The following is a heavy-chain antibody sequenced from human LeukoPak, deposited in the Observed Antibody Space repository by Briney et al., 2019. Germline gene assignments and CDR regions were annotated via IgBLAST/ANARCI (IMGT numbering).Heavy chain of an antibody. V-gene: IGHV3-64*01. D-gene: IGHD3-10*01. J-gene: IGHJ4*02. CDR1: GFTFCIYA. CDR2: ISSNGGST. CDR3: ARGGITKFDY. Sequence: PGGSLRLSCAASGFTFCIYAMHWVRQAPGKGLEYVSAISSNGGSTYYANSVKGRFTISRDNSKNTLYLQMGSLRAEDMAVYYCARGGITKFDYWGQGTLVTVSS.